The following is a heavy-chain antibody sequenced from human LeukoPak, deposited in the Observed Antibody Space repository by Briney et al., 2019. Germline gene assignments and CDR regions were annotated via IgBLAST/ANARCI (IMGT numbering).Heavy chain of an antibody. Sequence: ASVKVSCKASGYTFTGYYMHWARQAPGQGLEWMGWINPNSGGTNYAQKFQGRVTMTRDTSISTAYMELSRLRSDDTAVYYCARLGSYSYYYYYMDVWGKGTTVTVSS. CDR2: INPNSGGT. J-gene: IGHJ6*03. CDR1: GYTFTGYY. CDR3: ARLGSYSYYYYYMDV. D-gene: IGHD1-26*01. V-gene: IGHV1-2*02.